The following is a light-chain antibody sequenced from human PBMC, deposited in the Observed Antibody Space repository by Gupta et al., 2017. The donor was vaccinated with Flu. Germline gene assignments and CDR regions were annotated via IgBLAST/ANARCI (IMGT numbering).Light chain of an antibody. Sequence: NIGAGFDVHWYQHRPGTAPKLLIYDNHNRPSGVPDRFSGSKSGTSASLTITGLQAEDETDYYCQSYDRSLSGSVVFGGGTKLTVL. V-gene: IGLV1-40*01. CDR2: DNH. J-gene: IGLJ2*01. CDR3: QSYDRSLSGSVV. CDR1: NIGAGFD.